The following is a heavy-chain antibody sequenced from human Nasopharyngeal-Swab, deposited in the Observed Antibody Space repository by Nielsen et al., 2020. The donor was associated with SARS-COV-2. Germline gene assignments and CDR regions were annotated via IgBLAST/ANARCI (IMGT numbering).Heavy chain of an antibody. V-gene: IGHV3-73*01. CDR2: IGDKDHNYAT. CDR1: GFIFSGSA. J-gene: IGHJ4*02. CDR3: TTDYYFDY. Sequence: GSLKISGAASGFIFSGSAMHWVRQASGKGLEWVGRIGDKDHNYATTYGAAVKGRFTISRDDSKNTAFLQMDSLKTEDTALYYCTTDYYFDYWGQGTLVTVSS.